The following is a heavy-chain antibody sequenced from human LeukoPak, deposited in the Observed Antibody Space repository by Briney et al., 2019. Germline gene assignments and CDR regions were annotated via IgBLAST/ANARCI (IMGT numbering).Heavy chain of an antibody. CDR2: IKQDGSEK. CDR1: GFTFSNHW. Sequence: GGSLRLPCTASGFTFSNHWMSWVRQAPGKGLEWVANIKQDGSEKYYVDSVKGRFTISRDNAKNSLYLQMNSLRAEDTAVYYCARGGGSYYNYWGQGTLVTVSS. V-gene: IGHV3-7*04. D-gene: IGHD1-26*01. CDR3: ARGGGSYYNY. J-gene: IGHJ4*02.